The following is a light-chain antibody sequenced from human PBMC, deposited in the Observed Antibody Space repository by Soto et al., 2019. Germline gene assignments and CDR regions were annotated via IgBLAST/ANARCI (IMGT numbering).Light chain of an antibody. CDR1: SSHIGEGYD. J-gene: IGLJ1*01. V-gene: IGLV1-40*01. Sequence: QSVLTPPPSVSGAPGQGVTISCTWSSSHIGEGYDVPWYQQLPGTAPKPLIDGNSNRPSGVPDRLSGSKSGTSAPLAITGLQAEDEADYSCQSYDSSLSGFYVFGTGTKVTVL. CDR3: QSYDSSLSGFYV. CDR2: GNS.